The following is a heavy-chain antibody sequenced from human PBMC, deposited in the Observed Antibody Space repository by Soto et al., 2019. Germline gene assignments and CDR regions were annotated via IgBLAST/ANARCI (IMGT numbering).Heavy chain of an antibody. CDR2: IYYGGST. CDR3: ARARGFSYGYCDY. V-gene: IGHV4-39*01. Sequence: SETLSLTCTVSGGSVSSSPYYWVWIRQPPGKGLEYIGNIYYGGSTYYSPSLKSRVTISVDTSTNQFSLKLSSVTAADTAVYYCARARGFSYGYCDYWGRGTLVTVSS. CDR1: GGSVSSSPYY. J-gene: IGHJ4*02. D-gene: IGHD5-18*01.